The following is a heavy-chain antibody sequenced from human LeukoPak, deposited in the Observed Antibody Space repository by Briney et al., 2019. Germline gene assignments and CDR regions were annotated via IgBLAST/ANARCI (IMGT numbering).Heavy chain of an antibody. CDR1: GYTFTGYY. V-gene: IGHV1-2*02. CDR2: INPNNGGT. CDR3: ASVYSSGWYYDY. J-gene: IGHJ4*02. D-gene: IGHD6-19*01. Sequence: ASVKVSCKASGYTFTGYYMHWVRQAPGQGLEWMGWINPNNGGTNYAQKFQGRVAMTRDTSISTAYMELSRLTSDDTAVYYCASVYSSGWYYDYWGQGTLVTVYS.